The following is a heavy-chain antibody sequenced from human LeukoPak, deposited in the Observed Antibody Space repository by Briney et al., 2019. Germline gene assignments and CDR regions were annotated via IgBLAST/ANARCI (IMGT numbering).Heavy chain of an antibody. CDR2: MSPTSGNT. CDR3: VGGAPNWGFDF. Sequence: ASVTVSCKASRYTFSSSDINWVRQAAGQGFEWMGWMSPTSGNTGYAQNFQGRVTMTRDTPISTAYMELTSLRSEDTAVYYCVGGAPNWGFDFWGQGTLVIVSS. V-gene: IGHV1-8*01. J-gene: IGHJ4*02. D-gene: IGHD7-27*01. CDR1: RYTFSSSD.